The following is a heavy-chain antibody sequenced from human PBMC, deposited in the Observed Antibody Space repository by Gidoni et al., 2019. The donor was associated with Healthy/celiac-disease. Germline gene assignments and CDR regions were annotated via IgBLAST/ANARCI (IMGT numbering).Heavy chain of an antibody. Sequence: QLQLQESGPGLVKPSETLSLTCTVSGGSISSSSYYWGWIRQPPGKGLEWIGSIYYSGSTYYNPSLKSRVTISVDTSKNQFSLKLSSVTAADTAVYYCARRVVTRVFDYWGQGTLVTVSS. CDR2: IYYSGST. D-gene: IGHD2-21*02. J-gene: IGHJ4*02. CDR1: GGSISSSSYY. CDR3: ARRVVTRVFDY. V-gene: IGHV4-39*01.